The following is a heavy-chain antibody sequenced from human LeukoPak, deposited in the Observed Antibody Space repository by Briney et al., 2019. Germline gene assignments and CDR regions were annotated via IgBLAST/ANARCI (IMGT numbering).Heavy chain of an antibody. V-gene: IGHV4-59*01. Sequence: SETLSLTCTVSGGSISRYYWSWIWQPPGKGLEWIGYIYYSGSTTYNPSLKSRVIISVDTSKNQFSLKVSSVTAADTAVYYCAAGATAFYYFDYWGQGSLVTVSS. CDR2: IYYSGST. CDR1: GGSISRYY. CDR3: AAGATAFYYFDY. D-gene: IGHD1-26*01. J-gene: IGHJ4*02.